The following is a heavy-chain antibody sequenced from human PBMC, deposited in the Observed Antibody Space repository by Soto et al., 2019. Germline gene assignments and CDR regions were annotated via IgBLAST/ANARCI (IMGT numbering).Heavy chain of an antibody. V-gene: IGHV3-30*18. CDR1: GFTFKNHD. Sequence: PGGPLRLSGGASGFTFKNHDMDGVRQAPGKGLEWLGTVSREETQAVYADSLQGRFTISRDNSNNLVFLQLNNLRAGDTATYSGVKGCCGLSSPRTVPAKQFDTWGQGTLVTVSS. J-gene: IGHJ4*02. CDR3: VKGCCGLSSPRTVPAKQFDT. CDR2: VSREETQA. D-gene: IGHD2-21*01.